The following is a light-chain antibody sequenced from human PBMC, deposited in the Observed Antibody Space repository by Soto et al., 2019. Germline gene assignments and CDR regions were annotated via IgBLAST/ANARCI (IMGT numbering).Light chain of an antibody. CDR3: QQYYNYPLP. V-gene: IGKV1-8*01. CDR1: QDISSY. J-gene: IGKJ3*01. CDR2: AAS. Sequence: AIRMTQSPSSFSASTGDRITITCRASQDISSYLAWYQQRPGKAPKLLIYAASTLQTGVPSRFSGSGSGTDFTLTISCLQYEDFATYYCQQYYNYPLPFGPGTQVD.